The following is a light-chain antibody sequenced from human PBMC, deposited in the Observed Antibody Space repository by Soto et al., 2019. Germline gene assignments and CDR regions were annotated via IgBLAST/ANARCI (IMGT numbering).Light chain of an antibody. Sequence: EVVMTQSPATLSVSPGERATLSCRASQSVGSKLAWYQQKPGQAPRLLIFDAFTRATGIPARFSGSGSGTEFNLFIRSLQSEDFAVYYCQQYNNWPPLTFGGGTKVEI. CDR3: QQYNNWPPLT. CDR1: QSVGSK. V-gene: IGKV3-15*01. CDR2: DAF. J-gene: IGKJ4*01.